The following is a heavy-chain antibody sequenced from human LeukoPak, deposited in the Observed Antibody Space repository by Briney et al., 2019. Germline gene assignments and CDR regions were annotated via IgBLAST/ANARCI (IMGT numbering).Heavy chain of an antibody. CDR3: ARALYYYDSSGYFNAFDI. J-gene: IGHJ3*02. D-gene: IGHD3-22*01. V-gene: IGHV4-59*01. Sequence: SETLSLTCTVSGGSISTYYWSWIRQSPGKGLEWIAYIDYRGSTTYNPSLRSRVTISVDTSRNQFSLKLSSVTAADTAVYYCARALYYYDSSGYFNAFDIWGQGTMVTVSS. CDR1: GGSISTYY. CDR2: IDYRGST.